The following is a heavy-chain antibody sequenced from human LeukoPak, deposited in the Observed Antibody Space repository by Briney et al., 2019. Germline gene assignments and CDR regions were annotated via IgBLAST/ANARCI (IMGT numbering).Heavy chain of an antibody. D-gene: IGHD4-17*01. CDR3: ARDAGTTVTRYYYYYMDV. CDR2: ISSDSSYI. Sequence: GGSLRLSCAASGFTFSDYTMTWARQAPGKGLEWVASISSDSSYIDYADSVKGRFTISRDNAKNSLYLQMNSLRAEDTAVYYCARDAGTTVTRYYYYYMDVWGKGTTVTVSS. CDR1: GFTFSDYT. J-gene: IGHJ6*03. V-gene: IGHV3-21*01.